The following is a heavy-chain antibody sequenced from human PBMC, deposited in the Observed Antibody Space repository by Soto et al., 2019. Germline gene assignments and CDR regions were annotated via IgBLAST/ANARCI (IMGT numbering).Heavy chain of an antibody. CDR2: IWHDGSKI. CDR3: ARDHGITVLNF. V-gene: IGHV3-33*01. D-gene: IGHD1-20*01. Sequence: QVQLVESGGGVVQPGRPLRLSCATSGFLFSSHGCHWVRQAPGKGLEWVGAIWHDGSKIYYADSVKGRFTISRDDSKNTLYLQMNSLRAADTAVYHCARDHGITVLNFWGQGTLVTVSS. J-gene: IGHJ4*02. CDR1: GFLFSSHG.